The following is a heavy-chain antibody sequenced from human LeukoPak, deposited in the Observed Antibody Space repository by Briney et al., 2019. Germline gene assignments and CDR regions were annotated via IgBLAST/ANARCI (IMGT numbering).Heavy chain of an antibody. D-gene: IGHD5-18*01. J-gene: IGHJ4*02. CDR1: GGSFSGYY. CDR2: INHSGST. CDR3: ARELGGYSYGYFDY. V-gene: IGHV4-34*01. Sequence: SETLSLTCAVYGGSFSGYYWSWIRQPPGKGLEWIGEINHSGSTNYNPSLKSRVTISVDTSKNQFSLKLSSVTAADTAVYYCARELGGYSYGYFDYWGQGTLATVSS.